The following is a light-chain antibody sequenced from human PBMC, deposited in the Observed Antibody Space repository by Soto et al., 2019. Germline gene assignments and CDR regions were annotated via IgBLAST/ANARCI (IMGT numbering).Light chain of an antibody. CDR2: AAS. Sequence: DIQLTQYSSFLSASVGERVTIACRPSPGISTDLAWYHQQPGNAPKLLIFAASALQSGAPSRFSGTGSGTEFTLTITSLQPEDFAVYYCQQYNNWPPITVGQGTRLENK. CDR3: QQYNNWPPIT. CDR1: PGISTD. V-gene: IGKV1-9*01. J-gene: IGKJ5*01.